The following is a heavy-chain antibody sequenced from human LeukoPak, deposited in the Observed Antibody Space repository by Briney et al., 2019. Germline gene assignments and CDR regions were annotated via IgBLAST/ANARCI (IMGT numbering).Heavy chain of an antibody. CDR2: INHSGST. CDR1: GGSFSGYY. V-gene: IGHV4-34*01. CDR3: AREKIGSGTVLGKVYYYMDV. D-gene: IGHD3-16*01. J-gene: IGHJ6*03. Sequence: KASETLSLTCAVYGGSFSGYYWSWIRQPPRKGLEWIGEINHSGSTNYNPSLKSRVTISVDTSKNQFSLKLSSVTAADTAMYYCAREKIGSGTVLGKVYYYMDVWGKGATVTVSS.